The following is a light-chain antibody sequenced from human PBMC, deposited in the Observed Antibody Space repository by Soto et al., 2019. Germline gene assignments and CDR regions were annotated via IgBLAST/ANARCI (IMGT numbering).Light chain of an antibody. Sequence: QSALTQPPSASGSPGQSVTISCTGTSSDVGGYNYVSWYQQHPGKAPKLMIYEVSKRTSGIPDRFSCSKSGNTASLTVSGLHAADAADYYASSYAGSNTFVVFGTGTKLTVL. CDR3: SSYAGSNTFVV. V-gene: IGLV2-8*01. CDR2: EVS. CDR1: SSDVGGYNY. J-gene: IGLJ1*01.